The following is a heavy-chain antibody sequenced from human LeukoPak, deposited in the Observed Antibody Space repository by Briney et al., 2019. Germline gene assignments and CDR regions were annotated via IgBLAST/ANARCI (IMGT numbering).Heavy chain of an antibody. CDR1: DSSMSNHY. CDR3: ARHCGSGGYSPYYFDY. CDR2: ISTRGPT. J-gene: IGHJ4*02. D-gene: IGHD3-22*01. V-gene: IGHV4-4*07. Sequence: AGTLSLTGSVSDSSMSNHYWTWFGQPAEKGLEWSGRISTRGPTGYNPSLKSASTMSIDTSKNQFSMTLSSVTAADKAVYYCARHCGSGGYSPYYFDYWGQGTLVTVSS.